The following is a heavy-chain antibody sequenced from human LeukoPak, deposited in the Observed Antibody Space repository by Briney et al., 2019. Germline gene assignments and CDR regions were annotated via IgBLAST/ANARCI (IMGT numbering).Heavy chain of an antibody. V-gene: IGHV1-2*02. CDR3: ARAFLSYCSTTSCYTFDC. J-gene: IGHJ4*02. D-gene: IGHD2-2*02. CDR1: GYTFTGYS. Sequence: ASVKVSCKASGYTFTGYSMHWVRQAPGQGLEWMGWINPTSGGTSYAQKFQGRVTMTRDTSISTAYMELRSLRSDDTAVYYCARAFLSYCSTTSCYTFDCWGQGTLVTVSS. CDR2: INPTSGGT.